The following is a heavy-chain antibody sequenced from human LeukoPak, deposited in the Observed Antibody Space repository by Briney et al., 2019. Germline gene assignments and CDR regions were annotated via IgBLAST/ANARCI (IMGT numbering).Heavy chain of an antibody. V-gene: IGHV1-8*02. Sequence: ASVKVSCKASGYTFTSYDINWVRQATGQGLEWMGWMNPNSGNTGYAQKFQGRVTMTRDTSISTAYMELSRLRSDDTAVYYCARYSSSYRNHGYDYSGQGTLVTVSS. CDR2: MNPNSGNT. CDR1: GYTFTSYD. D-gene: IGHD6-13*01. CDR3: ARYSSSYRNHGYDY. J-gene: IGHJ4*02.